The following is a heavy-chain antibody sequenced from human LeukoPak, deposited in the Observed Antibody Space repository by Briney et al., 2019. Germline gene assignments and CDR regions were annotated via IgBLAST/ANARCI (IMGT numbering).Heavy chain of an antibody. Sequence: SVKVSCKASGGTFSSYAISWVRQAPGQGLEWMGGIIPIFGTANYAQKFQGRVTMTIDTSTTTAYMELRSLRSDDTAVYYCAREKLGYCSSSTCYESTGDYWGQGTLVTVSS. CDR2: IIPIFGTA. J-gene: IGHJ4*02. D-gene: IGHD2-2*01. CDR1: GGTFSSYA. V-gene: IGHV1-69*05. CDR3: AREKLGYCSSSTCYESTGDY.